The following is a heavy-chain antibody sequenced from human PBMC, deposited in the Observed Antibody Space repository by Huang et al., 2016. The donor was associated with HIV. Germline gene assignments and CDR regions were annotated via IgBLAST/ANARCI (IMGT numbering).Heavy chain of an antibody. Sequence: QVKLVESGGGVVQPGRSLRLSCAASGFTFSAYGIHWVRQVPGKGLECVAGISYDGTSKYFADFVKGRFTISRDNSKNMLYLQMNSLKIEDTGIYYCARDFWSGYYMSPFDYWGQGTLVTVSS. CDR3: ARDFWSGYYMSPFDY. V-gene: IGHV3-30*03. CDR2: ISYDGTSK. J-gene: IGHJ4*02. CDR1: GFTFSAYG. D-gene: IGHD3-3*01.